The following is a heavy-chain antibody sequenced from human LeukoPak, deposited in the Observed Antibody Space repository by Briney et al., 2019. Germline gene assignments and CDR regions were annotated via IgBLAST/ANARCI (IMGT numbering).Heavy chain of an antibody. CDR2: IKQDGSEK. V-gene: IGHV3-7*01. J-gene: IGHJ4*02. CDR3: ARGFSGYYYDLFDY. Sequence: PGGSLRLSCAASGFTFSSYWMSWVRQAPGEGLEWVANIKQDGSEKYYVDSVKGRFTISRDNAKNSLYLQMNSLRAEDTAVYYCARGFSGYYYDLFDYWGQGTLVTVSS. D-gene: IGHD3-22*01. CDR1: GFTFSSYW.